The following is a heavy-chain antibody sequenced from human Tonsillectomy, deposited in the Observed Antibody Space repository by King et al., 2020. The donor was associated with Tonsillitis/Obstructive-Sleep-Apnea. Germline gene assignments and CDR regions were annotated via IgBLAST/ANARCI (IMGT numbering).Heavy chain of an antibody. CDR3: AGDWCSGWYGASGY. D-gene: IGHD6-19*01. CDR2: IRSKAYGGTT. CDR1: GFTFGDYP. Sequence: VQLVESGGGLVQPGRSLRLSCLASGFTFGDYPMSWVRQTPGKGLEWISFIRSKAYGGTTEYAASVKGRFTVYRDDSKSTAYLQMNSLKTEDTAVYYCAGDWCSGWYGASGYWGQGTLVTVSS. V-gene: IGHV3-49*04. J-gene: IGHJ1*01.